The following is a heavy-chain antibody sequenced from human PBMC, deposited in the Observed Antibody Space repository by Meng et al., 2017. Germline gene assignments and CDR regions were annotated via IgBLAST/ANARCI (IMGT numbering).Heavy chain of an antibody. D-gene: IGHD3-9*01. J-gene: IGHJ4*02. CDR2: INHSGST. CDR3: ARGRYFDWLSYRYYFDY. V-gene: IGHV4-34*01. CDR1: GGSFSGYY. Sequence: GQLQQWGAGLLKPSGPLSLTCAVYGGSFSGYYWSWIRQPPGKGLEWIGEINHSGSTNYNPSLKSRVTISVDTSKNQFSLKLSSVTAADTAVYYCARGRYFDWLSYRYYFDYWGQGTLVTASS.